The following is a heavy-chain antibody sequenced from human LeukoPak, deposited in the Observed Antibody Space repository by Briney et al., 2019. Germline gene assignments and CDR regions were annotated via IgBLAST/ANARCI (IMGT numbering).Heavy chain of an antibody. CDR1: GYTFTGYY. CDR3: ARDLVRGQVVVAATHFDY. CDR2: INPNSGGT. Sequence: ASVKVSCKASGYTFTGYYMHWVQQAPGQGREWMGWINPNSGGTNYAQKFQGRVTMTRDTSISTAYMELSRLRSDDTAVYYCARDLVRGQVVVAATHFDYWGQGTLVTVSS. J-gene: IGHJ4*02. V-gene: IGHV1-2*02. D-gene: IGHD2-15*01.